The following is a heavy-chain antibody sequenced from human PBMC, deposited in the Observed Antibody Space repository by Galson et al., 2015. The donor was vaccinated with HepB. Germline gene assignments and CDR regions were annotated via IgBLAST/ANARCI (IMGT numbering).Heavy chain of an antibody. CDR3: ARDGVRDYDSSGYCHYWYFDL. J-gene: IGHJ2*01. V-gene: IGHV3-48*03. CDR1: EFSFSYYE. D-gene: IGHD3-22*01. CDR2: ISDTGRTT. Sequence: SLRLSCAASEFSFSYYEMNWVRQAPGKGLEWVSYISDTGRTTNYADSVKGRFTTSRDNVKKLLYLQMNSLGAEDTAVYYCARDGVRDYDSSGYCHYWYFDLWGRGTLVTVSS.